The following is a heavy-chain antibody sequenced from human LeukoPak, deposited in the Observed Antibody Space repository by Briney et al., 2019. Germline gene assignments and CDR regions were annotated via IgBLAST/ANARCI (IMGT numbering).Heavy chain of an antibody. V-gene: IGHV1-69*05. CDR3: ARDHCSSTSCYIAEYFQH. D-gene: IGHD2-2*02. Sequence: SVKVSCKASGGTFSSYAISWVRQAPGQGLEWMGGIIPIFGTANYAQKFQGRVTITTDESTSTAYMELSSLRSEDTAVYYCARDHCSSTSCYIAEYFQHWGQGTLVTVSS. J-gene: IGHJ1*01. CDR1: GGTFSSYA. CDR2: IIPIFGTA.